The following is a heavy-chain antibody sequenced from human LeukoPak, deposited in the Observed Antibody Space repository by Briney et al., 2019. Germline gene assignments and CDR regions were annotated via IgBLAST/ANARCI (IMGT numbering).Heavy chain of an antibody. CDR2: ISRSGDIT. CDR3: ATEGFYY. J-gene: IGHJ4*02. CDR1: GAAFTKYG. V-gene: IGHV3-23*01. Sequence: PGGSLRLSCAASGAAFTKYGMKWVRQAAGAGLEYVSGISRSGDITHYADSVKGRFTISRDNVQNTLYLQMNSLRADDTALYYCATEGFYYWGPGTQVTVSP.